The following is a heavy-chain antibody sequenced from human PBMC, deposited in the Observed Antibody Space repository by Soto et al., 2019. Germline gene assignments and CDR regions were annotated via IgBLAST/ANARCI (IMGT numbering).Heavy chain of an antibody. J-gene: IGHJ4*02. V-gene: IGHV1-69*02. Sequence: ASVKVSCKASGGTFSSYTISWVRQAPGQGLEWMGRIVPILGIANYAQKFQGRVTITADKSTSTAYMELSSLRSEDTAVYYCARAPYSSGPVDYWGQGTLVTVSS. CDR2: IVPILGIA. CDR3: ARAPYSSGPVDY. CDR1: GGTFSSYT. D-gene: IGHD6-19*01.